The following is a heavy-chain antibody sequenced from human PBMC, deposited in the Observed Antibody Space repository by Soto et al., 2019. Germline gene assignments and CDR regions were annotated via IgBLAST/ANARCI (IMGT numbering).Heavy chain of an antibody. V-gene: IGHV2-5*02. CDR3: AHRNIVTSGPDAFDI. Sequence: HITLKESGPTLVKPTQTLTLTCTVSGFSLTTNGVGVAWIRQPPGKALECLALIYWDDDKRYSPSLESRLTITRDTSKSQVALTMTNVDPADTATYYCAHRNIVTSGPDAFDIWGQGTGVTVSS. CDR1: GFSLTTNGVG. D-gene: IGHD3-16*02. CDR2: IYWDDDK. J-gene: IGHJ3*02.